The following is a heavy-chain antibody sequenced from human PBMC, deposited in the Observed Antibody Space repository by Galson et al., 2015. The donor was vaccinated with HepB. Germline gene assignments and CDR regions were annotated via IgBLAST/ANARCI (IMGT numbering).Heavy chain of an antibody. V-gene: IGHV3-33*01. CDR2: IWYDGSDK. Sequence: SLRLSCAASGFTFSSYGMHWVRQAPGKGLEWVAVIWYDGSDKYYADSVKGRFTISRDNSKNTLYLQMNSLRAEDTAVYYCARPYCGGDCFDNYWGQGTLVTVSS. J-gene: IGHJ4*02. CDR3: ARPYCGGDCFDNY. D-gene: IGHD2-21*01. CDR1: GFTFSSYG.